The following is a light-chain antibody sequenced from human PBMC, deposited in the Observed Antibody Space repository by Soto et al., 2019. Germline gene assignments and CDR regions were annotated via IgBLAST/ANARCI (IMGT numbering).Light chain of an antibody. J-gene: IGLJ1*01. CDR3: CSYAGGSTFYV. Sequence: QSALTQPASVSGSPGQSITISCTGTSSDVGNYNHVSWYQHHPGKAPKLMIFEDTERPSGVSNRFSGSKSSNTASLTISGLQTEDEADYYCCSYAGGSTFYVFATGTKLTVL. V-gene: IGLV2-23*01. CDR1: SSDVGNYNH. CDR2: EDT.